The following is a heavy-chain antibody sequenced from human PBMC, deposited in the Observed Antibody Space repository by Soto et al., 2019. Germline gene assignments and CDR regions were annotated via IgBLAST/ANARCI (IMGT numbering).Heavy chain of an antibody. D-gene: IGHD1-20*01. CDR2: MAHDGRKI. J-gene: IGHJ4*02. Sequence: QVQLVESGGGVVQPGTSLRLSCAASGFTFSPYGMHWVRQAPGKGLEWVALMAHDGRKIYYADSVKGRFTISRDNSKNTMYLQMDSLRAEDTAVYCCAKEGITAATRGDWIDDWGQGTLVTVSS. CDR3: AKEGITAATRGDWIDD. V-gene: IGHV3-33*06. CDR1: GFTFSPYG.